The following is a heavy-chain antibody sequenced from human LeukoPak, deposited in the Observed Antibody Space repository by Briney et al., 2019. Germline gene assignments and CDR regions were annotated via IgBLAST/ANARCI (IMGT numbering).Heavy chain of an antibody. CDR3: AGEEVGTVSALNI. Sequence: PGGSLRLSCTASGFTFSDYYMSWIRQAPGKGLEWIAYISSRGDTIYYADSVKGRFTISRDSAMNSIYLQMNRLKVEDTALYYCAGEEVGTVSALNIWGRGTTVTVSS. CDR2: ISSRGDTI. CDR1: GFTFSDYY. J-gene: IGHJ3*02. V-gene: IGHV3-11*01. D-gene: IGHD1-26*01.